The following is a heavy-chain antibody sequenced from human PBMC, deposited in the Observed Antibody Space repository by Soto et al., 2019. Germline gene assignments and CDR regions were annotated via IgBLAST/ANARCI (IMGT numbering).Heavy chain of an antibody. V-gene: IGHV3-21*01. D-gene: IGHD3-10*01. Sequence: KHGGSLRLSCAASGFTFSTYTMNWVRQAPGKGLEWISSISSGSSYIYYAGSVKGRFTISRDNAKNSLFLQMNSLRADDTAVYYCARDILSGGAYPDSWGQGSKVTVSS. CDR1: GFTFSTYT. CDR3: ARDILSGGAYPDS. J-gene: IGHJ5*01. CDR2: ISSGSSYI.